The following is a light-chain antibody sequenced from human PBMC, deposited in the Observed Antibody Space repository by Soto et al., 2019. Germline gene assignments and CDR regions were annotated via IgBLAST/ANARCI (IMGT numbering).Light chain of an antibody. Sequence: EIVLTQSPGTLSLSPGDRATLSCRASQSVSSNFLAWYQQKPGQAPRLPVYGASSRATAIPDRFSGSGSGTDFTLTISRLEPEDFAVYYCQQYGNSPPWTFGQGTKVEIK. CDR1: QSVSSNF. CDR3: QQYGNSPPWT. J-gene: IGKJ1*01. V-gene: IGKV3-20*01. CDR2: GAS.